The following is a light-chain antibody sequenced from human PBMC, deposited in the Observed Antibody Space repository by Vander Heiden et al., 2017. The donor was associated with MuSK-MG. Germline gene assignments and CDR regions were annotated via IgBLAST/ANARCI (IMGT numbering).Light chain of an antibody. CDR3: QQSDSTPRT. V-gene: IGKV1-39*01. CDR1: QSISSY. Sequence: DIQMTQSPSSLSASVGDRVTITCRASQSISSYLSWYQQKPGKAPKLLIYAASSLQSGVPSRFSGSGSGTDFTLTISRLQPEDFATYYCQQSDSTPRTFGHGTKVDIK. CDR2: AAS. J-gene: IGKJ3*01.